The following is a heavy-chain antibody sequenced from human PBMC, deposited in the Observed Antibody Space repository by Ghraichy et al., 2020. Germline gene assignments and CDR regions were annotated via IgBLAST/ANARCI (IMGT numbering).Heavy chain of an antibody. D-gene: IGHD2-2*01. CDR1: GGSISSYY. CDR2: IYYSGST. CDR3: ARGTDQHAPDFDY. Sequence: SETLSLTCTVSGGSISSYYWSWIRQPPGKGLEWIGYIYYSGSTNYNPSLKSRVTISVDTSKNQFSLKLSSVTAADTAVDYCARGTDQHAPDFDYWGQGTLVTVSS. V-gene: IGHV4-59*01. J-gene: IGHJ4*02.